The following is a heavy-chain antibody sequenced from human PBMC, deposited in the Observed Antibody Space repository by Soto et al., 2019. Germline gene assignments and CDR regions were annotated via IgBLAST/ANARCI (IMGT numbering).Heavy chain of an antibody. CDR3: ARDRTISDYRSSGALGL. J-gene: IGHJ4*02. CDR1: GFTVSGHY. D-gene: IGHD6-6*01. Sequence: EVQLVESGGGLVQPGGSLRLSCAVSGFTVSGHYMSWVHQAPGKGLEWVSVIYSGGSTYYANSVTGRFTISRDNSRNTVYLQMNSLRAEDTAVYYCARDRTISDYRSSGALGLWGQGTLVSVSS. V-gene: IGHV3-66*01. CDR2: IYSGGST.